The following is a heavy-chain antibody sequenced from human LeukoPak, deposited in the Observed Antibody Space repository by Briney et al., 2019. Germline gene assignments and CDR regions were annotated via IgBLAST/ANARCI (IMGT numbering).Heavy chain of an antibody. CDR2: ISGSGGST. Sequence: GGSLRLSCAASGFTFSSYAMSWVRQAPGKGLEWVSAISGSGGSTYYADSVKGRFTISRDNSKNTVYLQMTSLRVEDTAVYYCARDPVSVGLRINSDYWGQGTLVTVSS. V-gene: IGHV3-23*01. CDR1: GFTFSSYA. CDR3: ARDPVSVGLRINSDY. J-gene: IGHJ4*02. D-gene: IGHD3-3*01.